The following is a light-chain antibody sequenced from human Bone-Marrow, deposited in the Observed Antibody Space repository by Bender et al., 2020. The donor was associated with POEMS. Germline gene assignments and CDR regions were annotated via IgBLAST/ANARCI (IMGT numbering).Light chain of an antibody. CDR3: YSAADNHLV. J-gene: IGLJ2*01. Sequence: SSGLTQPPSVSVSPGQTARITCSGDALPNQFVYWYQQKPGQAPVLVMSKDTERPSGIPERFSGSTSGTTATLTISGARVEDEADYYCYSAADNHLVFGGGTKVTVL. CDR2: KDT. V-gene: IGLV3-27*01. CDR1: ALPNQF.